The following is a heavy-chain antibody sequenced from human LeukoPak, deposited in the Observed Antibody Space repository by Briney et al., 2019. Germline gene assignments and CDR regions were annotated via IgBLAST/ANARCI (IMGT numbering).Heavy chain of an antibody. CDR2: IYYSGST. J-gene: IGHJ5*01. CDR1: GGSISSSSYY. V-gene: IGHV4-39*07. Sequence: KPSETLSLTCTVSGGSISSSSYYWGWIRQPPGKGLEWIGSIYYSGSTYYNPSLKSRVTISVDTSKNQFSLKLSSVTAADTAVYYCARLATPSTVAARGRSWFESWGQGTLVTVSS. CDR3: ARLATPSTVAARGRSWFES. D-gene: IGHD6-6*01.